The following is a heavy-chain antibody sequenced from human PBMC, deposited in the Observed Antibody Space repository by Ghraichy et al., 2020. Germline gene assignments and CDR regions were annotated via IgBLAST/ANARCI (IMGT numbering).Heavy chain of an antibody. Sequence: SETLSLTCTVSGGSVISGSYYWSWIRQPAGKGLEWIGRIYTSGSTNYSPSLKSRVTISVYTSKNQFSLKLTSVTAADTAVYYCARVTSSGWLDYWDQGTLVTVSS. CDR2: IYTSGST. CDR3: ARVTSSGWLDY. J-gene: IGHJ4*02. D-gene: IGHD6-25*01. CDR1: GGSVISGSYY. V-gene: IGHV4-61*02.